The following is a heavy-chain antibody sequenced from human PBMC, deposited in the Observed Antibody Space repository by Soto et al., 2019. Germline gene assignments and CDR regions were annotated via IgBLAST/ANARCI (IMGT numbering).Heavy chain of an antibody. Sequence: VGSLRLSCAASGFTFSSYSMNWVRQAPGKGLEWVSSISSSSSYIYYADSVKGRFTISRDNAKNSLYLQMNSLRAEDTAVYYCARDLRGYYYDSSGYYYGPHDAFDIWGQGTMVTVSS. D-gene: IGHD3-22*01. CDR3: ARDLRGYYYDSSGYYYGPHDAFDI. J-gene: IGHJ3*02. CDR2: ISSSSSYI. CDR1: GFTFSSYS. V-gene: IGHV3-21*01.